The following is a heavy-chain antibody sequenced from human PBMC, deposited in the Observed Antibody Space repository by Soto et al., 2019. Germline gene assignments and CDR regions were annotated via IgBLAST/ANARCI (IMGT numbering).Heavy chain of an antibody. J-gene: IGHJ4*01. CDR2: INHSGST. Sequence: SETLSLTCAVYGGSFSGYYWSWSLQPPWKGLEWIGEINHSGSTNYNPSLKSRVTISVDTSKNQFSLKLSSVTAADTAVYYCARTSRILTGYSRWGQGTLVTVSS. CDR3: ARTSRILTGYSR. CDR1: GGSFSGYY. V-gene: IGHV4-34*01. D-gene: IGHD3-9*01.